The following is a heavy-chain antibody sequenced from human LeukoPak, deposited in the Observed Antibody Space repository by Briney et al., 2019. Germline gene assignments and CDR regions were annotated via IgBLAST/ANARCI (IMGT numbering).Heavy chain of an antibody. V-gene: IGHV4-34*01. J-gene: IGHJ6*02. Sequence: SETLSLTCAVYGGSFSGYYWSWVRQPPGKGLEWIGEINHSGSTNYNPSLKSRVTISVDTSKNQFSLKLSSVTAADTAVYYCARGRVRFCSSTSCRYYYYGMDVWGQGTTVTVSS. CDR1: GGSFSGYY. CDR3: ARGRVRFCSSTSCRYYYYGMDV. D-gene: IGHD2-2*01. CDR2: INHSGST.